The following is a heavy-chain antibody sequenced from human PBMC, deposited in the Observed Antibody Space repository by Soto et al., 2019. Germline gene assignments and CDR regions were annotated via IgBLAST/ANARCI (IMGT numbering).Heavy chain of an antibody. CDR1: GFSLSTSGVG. V-gene: IGHV2-5*02. Sequence: SGPTMVNPTQTLTLTCTFSGFSLSTSGVGVGWIRQPPGKALGWLAVIYWDDDKGYSPSLKNRLTITKDTSKNQVVLTMTNMDPVDTATYYCAHTVGLVVVTSEDEYFQHWGQGTQVTVSS. CDR2: IYWDDDK. CDR3: AHTVGLVVVTSEDEYFQH. J-gene: IGHJ1*01. D-gene: IGHD2-15*01.